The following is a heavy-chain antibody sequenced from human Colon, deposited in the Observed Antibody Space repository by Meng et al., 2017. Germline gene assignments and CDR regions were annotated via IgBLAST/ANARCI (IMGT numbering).Heavy chain of an antibody. Sequence: VPMQDAGPGLVKPSELLSLTCSVSGYSISTAYYWDWIRQTPGKGLEWIASIDRSGTTYYNPSLESRVTISVDTSKNHFSLRLNSVTAADTAVYFCARTIYSSSVDYWGQGTLVTVSS. J-gene: IGHJ4*02. CDR2: IDRSGTT. D-gene: IGHD3-22*01. CDR1: GYSISTAYY. CDR3: ARTIYSSSVDY. V-gene: IGHV4-38-2*01.